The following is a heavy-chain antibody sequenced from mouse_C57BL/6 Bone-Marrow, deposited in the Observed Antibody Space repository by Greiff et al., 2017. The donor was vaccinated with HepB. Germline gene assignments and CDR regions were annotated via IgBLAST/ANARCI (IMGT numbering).Heavy chain of an antibody. V-gene: IGHV5-9-1*02. CDR3: TRDTTVVFDY. CDR1: GFTFSSYA. Sequence: EVQGVESGEGLVKPGGSLKLSCAASGFTFSSYAMSWVRQTPEKRLEWVAYISSGGDYIYYADTVKGRFTISRDNARNTLYLQMSRLKSEDTAMYYCTRDTTVVFDYWGQGTTLTVSS. CDR2: ISSGGDYI. D-gene: IGHD1-1*01. J-gene: IGHJ2*01.